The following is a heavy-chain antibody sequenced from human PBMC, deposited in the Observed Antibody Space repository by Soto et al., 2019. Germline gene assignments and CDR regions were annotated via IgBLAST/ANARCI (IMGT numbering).Heavy chain of an antibody. D-gene: IGHD3-3*01. V-gene: IGHV3-66*01. CDR2: ISSDGNT. J-gene: IGHJ4*02. CDR3: ARDTFGGAYDFCH. Sequence: EVQLVESGGGLVQPGGSVRLSCEASGFTVSNLFMTWVRQAPGKGLEWVSTISSDGNTYYADSVQGRFTISRDSFKNTLYLELNSLGAGDTAVYYCARDTFGGAYDFCHGGQGTLVTVTS. CDR1: GFTVSNLF.